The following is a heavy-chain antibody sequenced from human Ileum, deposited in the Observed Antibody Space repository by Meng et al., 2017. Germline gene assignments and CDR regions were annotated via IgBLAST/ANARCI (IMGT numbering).Heavy chain of an antibody. D-gene: IGHD3-10*02. V-gene: IGHV4-4*02. CDR3: ARADYVRYFDL. Sequence: QVQRQEAGPGLGKPSETLSLTCAVSGGSIESNNWWTWIRQPPGQGLEWIGEVYHSGSTHYNPSLQSRVTISIDNSKNRFSLGLNSVTAADTAIYYCARADYVRYFDLWGRGTLVTVSS. J-gene: IGHJ2*01. CDR1: GGSIESNNW. CDR2: VYHSGST.